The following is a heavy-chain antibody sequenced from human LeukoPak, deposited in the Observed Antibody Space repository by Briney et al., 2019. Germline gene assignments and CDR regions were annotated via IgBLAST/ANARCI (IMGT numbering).Heavy chain of an antibody. CDR1: GFTFSNYA. CDR3: AKGVSSVVYALNWFDP. J-gene: IGHJ5*02. V-gene: IGHV3-23*01. CDR2: ISGSGGDT. Sequence: PGGSLRLSCAASGFTFSNYAMSWVRQAPGKGLEWVSGISGSGGDTYYADSVKGRFTISRDNSKNTLYLQMNSLRAEDTAVYYCAKGVSSVVYALNWFDPWGQGTLVTVSS. D-gene: IGHD2-8*02.